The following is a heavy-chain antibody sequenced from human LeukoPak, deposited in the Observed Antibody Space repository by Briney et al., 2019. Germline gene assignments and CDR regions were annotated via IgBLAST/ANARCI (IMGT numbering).Heavy chain of an antibody. CDR1: GGSISSGSYY. CDR2: IYTSGST. V-gene: IGHV4-61*02. Sequence: PSETLSLTCTVSGGSISSGSYYWSWIRQPAGKGLEWIGRIYTSGSTNYNPSLKSRVTISVDTSKNQFSLKLSSVTAADTAVYYCAREGPYYYGSGSYAPYARPYFDYWGQGTLVTVSS. D-gene: IGHD3-10*01. J-gene: IGHJ4*02. CDR3: AREGPYYYGSGSYAPYARPYFDY.